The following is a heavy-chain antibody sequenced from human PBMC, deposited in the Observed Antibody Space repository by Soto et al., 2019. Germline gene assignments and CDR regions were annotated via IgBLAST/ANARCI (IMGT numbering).Heavy chain of an antibody. V-gene: IGHV1-45*02. Sequence: SVKVSCKASGYTFTYRYLHWVRQAPGQALEWMGWITPFNGNTNYAQKFQDRVTITRDRSMSTAYMELSSLRSEDTAMYYCAAAGYCSGGSCYEGGCPYCYYGIDVWG. J-gene: IGHJ6*02. CDR2: ITPFNGNT. CDR1: GYTFTYRY. D-gene: IGHD2-15*01. CDR3: AAAGYCSGGSCYEGGCPYCYYGIDV.